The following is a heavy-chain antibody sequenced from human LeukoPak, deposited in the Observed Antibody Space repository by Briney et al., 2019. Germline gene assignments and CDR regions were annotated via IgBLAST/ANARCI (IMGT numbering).Heavy chain of an antibody. J-gene: IGHJ3*02. CDR2: ISASEYT. CDR3: AKDGGLGGVPVDVFDI. V-gene: IGHV3-23*01. CDR1: GFTFSRSG. D-gene: IGHD3-16*01. Sequence: GGSLRLSCVASGFTFSRSGMHWVRQAPGKGLEWVAGISASEYTYYGDSVKGRFTISRDNSKNTLYLQLNNLRDEDTAIYYCAKDGGLGGVPVDVFDIWGQGTMVTVSS.